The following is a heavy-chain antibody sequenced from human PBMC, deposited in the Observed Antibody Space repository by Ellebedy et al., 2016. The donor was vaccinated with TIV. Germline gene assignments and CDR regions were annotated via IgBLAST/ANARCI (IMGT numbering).Heavy chain of an antibody. V-gene: IGHV5-51*06. J-gene: IGHJ6*02. CDR1: GYMFSTYW. Sequence: PGGSLRLSCEGSGYMFSTYWIAWVRQMPGKGLEWMGIIYPGDSDTTYSPSFRGHVTMSVDKSINTVYLQWNSLKASDTAMYYCARRMGRGVKGKFPLDVWGQGTTVIVSS. CDR3: ARRMGRGVKGKFPLDV. D-gene: IGHD3-10*01. CDR2: IYPGDSDT.